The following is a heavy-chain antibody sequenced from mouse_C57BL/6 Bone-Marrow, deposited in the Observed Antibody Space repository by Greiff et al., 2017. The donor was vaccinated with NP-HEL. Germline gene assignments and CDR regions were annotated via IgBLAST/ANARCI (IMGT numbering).Heavy chain of an antibody. D-gene: IGHD2-3*01. Sequence: QVQLKESGAELVKPGASVKMSCKASGYTFTSYWITWVKQRPGQGLEWIGDIYPGSGSTNYNEKFKSKATLTVDTSSSTAYMQLSSLTSEDSAVYYCAREGYDGYYVWYFDVWGTGTTVTVSS. CDR2: IYPGSGST. CDR3: AREGYDGYYVWYFDV. J-gene: IGHJ1*03. V-gene: IGHV1-55*01. CDR1: GYTFTSYW.